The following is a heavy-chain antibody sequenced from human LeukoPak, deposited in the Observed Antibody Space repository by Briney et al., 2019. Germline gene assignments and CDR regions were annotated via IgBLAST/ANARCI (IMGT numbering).Heavy chain of an antibody. D-gene: IGHD3-22*01. J-gene: IGHJ4*02. CDR1: GYTFSSYY. CDR3: ATEYYFDSSGTALDY. V-gene: IGHV1-2*02. CDR2: TNPNSGGS. Sequence: ASVKVSCKASGYTFSSYYMNWVRQAPGQGLEWMGWTNPNSGGSYFAQKFKGRVTMTRDTSNSTAYMELSRLTSDDTAVYYCATEYYFDSSGTALDYWGQGTLVTVSS.